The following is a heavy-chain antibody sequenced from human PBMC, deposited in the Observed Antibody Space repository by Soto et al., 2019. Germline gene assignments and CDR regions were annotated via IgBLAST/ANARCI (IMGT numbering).Heavy chain of an antibody. CDR1: GFPFSHYA. Sequence: GGSLRLSCAASGFPFSHYAMTWVRQAPGKGLEWVSAISGGGNDRFYADSVKGRFTISRDNSKNTLYLHMNSLRAEDTAVHYCARSLFIAATDTEPFDSWGQGTLVTVSS. J-gene: IGHJ4*02. V-gene: IGHV3-23*01. D-gene: IGHD6-13*01. CDR2: ISGGGNDR. CDR3: ARSLFIAATDTEPFDS.